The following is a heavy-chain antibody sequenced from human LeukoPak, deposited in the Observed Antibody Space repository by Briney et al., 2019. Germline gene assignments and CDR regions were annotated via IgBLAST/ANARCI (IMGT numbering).Heavy chain of an antibody. V-gene: IGHV4-39*01. J-gene: IGHJ4*02. CDR1: GGSISSSSYY. CDR2: IYYSGST. D-gene: IGHD2-15*01. CDR3: ASTPGYCSGGSCYSLFDY. Sequence: SETLSLTCTVSGGSISSSSYYWGWIRQPPGKGLEWIGSIYYSGSTYYNPSLKSRATISVDTSKNQFSLKLSSVTAADTAVYYCASTPGYCSGGSCYSLFDYWGQGTLVTVSS.